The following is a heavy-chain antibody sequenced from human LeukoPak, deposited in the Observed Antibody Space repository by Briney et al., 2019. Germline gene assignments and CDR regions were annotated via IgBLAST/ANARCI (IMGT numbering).Heavy chain of an antibody. D-gene: IGHD6-19*01. CDR3: ARAGIAVAGAFDY. V-gene: IGHV3-23*01. CDR2: ISGSGGST. CDR1: GFTSSSYA. J-gene: IGHJ4*02. Sequence: GGSLRLSCAASGFTSSSYAMSWVRQAPGKGLEWVSAISGSGGSTYYADSVKGRFTISRDNSKNTLYLQMNSLRAEDTAVYYCARAGIAVAGAFDYWGQGTLVTVSS.